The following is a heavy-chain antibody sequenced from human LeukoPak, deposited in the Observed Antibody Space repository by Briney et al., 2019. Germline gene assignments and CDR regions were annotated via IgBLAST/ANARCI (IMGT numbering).Heavy chain of an antibody. CDR1: GRTFSSSA. V-gene: IGHV4-39*01. J-gene: IGHJ5*02. Sequence: GSLRLSCVASGRTFSSSAMSWIRQPPGKGLEWIGSIYYSGNTYYHPSLKSRATISVDSSKNQFSLKLSSVTAADTAVYYCARHDQDSSALNWFDPWGQGTLVTVSS. CDR2: IYYSGNT. CDR3: ARHDQDSSALNWFDP. D-gene: IGHD3-22*01.